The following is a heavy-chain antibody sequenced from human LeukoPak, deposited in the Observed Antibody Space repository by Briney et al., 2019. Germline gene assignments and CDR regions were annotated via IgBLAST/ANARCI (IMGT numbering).Heavy chain of an antibody. CDR2: INSDGSST. CDR1: GFTFSSYW. V-gene: IGHV3-74*01. D-gene: IGHD3-22*01. Sequence: GGSLRLSCAASGFTFSSYWMHWVRQAPGKGLEWVSRINSDGSSTTYADTVKGRFTISRDSAENTLFLQMNSLRAEDTAEYYCARAGFDNSGYYFFAYWGQGTPVTVSS. CDR3: ARAGFDNSGYYFFAY. J-gene: IGHJ4*02.